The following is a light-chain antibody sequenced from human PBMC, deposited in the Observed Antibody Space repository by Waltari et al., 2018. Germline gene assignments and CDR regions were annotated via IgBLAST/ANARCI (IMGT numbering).Light chain of an antibody. V-gene: IGLV3-21*02. CDR3: QVWDSSSDHWV. CDR1: NIGSKS. Sequence: SYVLTQPPSVSVAPGQTARITCGGNNIGSKSVNWYQQKQGQAPVLVVFDDSDRPSGTPERFSGSNSGNTATLTISRVEAGDEADYYCQVWDSSSDHWVFGGGTKLTVL. CDR2: DDS. J-gene: IGLJ3*02.